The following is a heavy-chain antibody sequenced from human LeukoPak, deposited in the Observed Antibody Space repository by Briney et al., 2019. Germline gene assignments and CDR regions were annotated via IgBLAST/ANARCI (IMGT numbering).Heavy chain of an antibody. CDR2: ISAYNGNT. CDR1: GGTFSSYA. Sequence: GASVKVSCKASGGTFSSYAISWVRQAPGQGLEWMGWISAYNGNTNYAQKLQGRVTMTTDTSTSTAYMELRSLRSDDTAVYYCARDWVRYCSSTSCRGPLDVWGKGTTVTISS. V-gene: IGHV1-18*01. J-gene: IGHJ6*04. D-gene: IGHD2-2*01. CDR3: ARDWVRYCSSTSCRGPLDV.